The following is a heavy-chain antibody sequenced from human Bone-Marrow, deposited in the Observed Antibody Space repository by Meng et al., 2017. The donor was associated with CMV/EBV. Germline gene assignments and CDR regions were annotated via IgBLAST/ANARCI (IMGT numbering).Heavy chain of an antibody. CDR1: GFTFSSYG. CDR3: ARSIPRLFLEWSAFDY. J-gene: IGHJ4*02. V-gene: IGHV3-30*02. CDR2: IRYDGSNK. Sequence: GGSLRLSCAASGFTFSSYGMHWVRQAPGKGLEWVAFIRYDGSNKYYADSVKGRFTISRDNSKNTLYLQMNSLRSEDTAVYYCARSIPRLFLEWSAFDYWGQGTLVTVSS. D-gene: IGHD3-3*01.